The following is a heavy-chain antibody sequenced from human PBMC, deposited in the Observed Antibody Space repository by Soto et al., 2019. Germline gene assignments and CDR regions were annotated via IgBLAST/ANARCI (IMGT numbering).Heavy chain of an antibody. J-gene: IGHJ5*01. D-gene: IGHD6-25*01. CDR1: GFIFSNFW. CDR3: AVLSIAAVVDS. V-gene: IGHV3-7*01. CDR2: INQDGSEK. Sequence: EEQLVESGGGLVQPGGSLRLSCAASGFIFSNFWINWVRQAPGKGLEWVASINQDGSEKYYVDSVKGRFTISRDNAKNSLYLQMNSLRAEDTAVYYCAVLSIAAVVDSWGQGTLVTVSS.